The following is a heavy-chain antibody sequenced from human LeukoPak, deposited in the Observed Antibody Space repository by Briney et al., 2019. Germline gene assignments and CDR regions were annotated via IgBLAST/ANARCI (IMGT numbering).Heavy chain of an antibody. CDR1: GFTFSSYS. V-gene: IGHV3-53*04. Sequence: PGGSLRLSCAASGFTFSSYSMNWVRQAPGKGLEWVSVIYSGGSTYYADSVKGRFTISRHNSKNTLYLQMNSLRAEDTAVYYCARDQTGCDYWGQGTLVTVSS. CDR2: IYSGGST. CDR3: ARDQTGCDY. J-gene: IGHJ4*02.